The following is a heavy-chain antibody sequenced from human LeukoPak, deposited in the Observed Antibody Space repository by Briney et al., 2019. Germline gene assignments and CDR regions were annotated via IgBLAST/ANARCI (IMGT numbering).Heavy chain of an antibody. V-gene: IGHV3-53*01. D-gene: IGHD5-18*01. CDR2: IYSGGST. Sequence: GGSLRLSCAASGFTVSSNYMSWVRQAPGKGLEWVSVIYSGGSTNYADSVKGRFTISRDNSKNTLYLQMNSRRAEDTAVYYCARDPTAVDTGYWGQGTLVTVSS. CDR1: GFTVSSNY. CDR3: ARDPTAVDTGY. J-gene: IGHJ4*02.